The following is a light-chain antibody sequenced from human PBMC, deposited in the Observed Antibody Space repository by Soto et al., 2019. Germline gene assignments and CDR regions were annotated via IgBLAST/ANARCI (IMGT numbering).Light chain of an antibody. J-gene: IGLJ2*01. V-gene: IGLV2-8*01. CDR1: TRDVGGYDY. CDR2: DVS. CDR3: CSYAGSNTLV. Sequence: QSALTQPPSASGSPGQSVTISCTGTTRDVGGYDYVSWYQQYPGTAPKIIIYDVSKRPSGVPDRFSGSTSGNTASLTISGLQAEDDAFYYCCSYAGSNTLVFGGGTKLTVL.